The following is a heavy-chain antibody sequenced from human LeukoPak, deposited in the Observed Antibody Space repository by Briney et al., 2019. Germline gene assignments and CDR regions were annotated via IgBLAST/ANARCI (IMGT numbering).Heavy chain of an antibody. J-gene: IGHJ4*02. V-gene: IGHV3-30*02. CDR1: GFTFSIYG. Sequence: PGGSLRLSCAASGFTFSIYGMHWVRQAPGKGLEWVAFIHYDGSNKHYADSVKGRFTISRDNSKNTLFLQMNSLRAEDTAVYYCAKVSVDLAYDYWGQGTLVTVSS. D-gene: IGHD5-12*01. CDR3: AKVSVDLAYDY. CDR2: IHYDGSNK.